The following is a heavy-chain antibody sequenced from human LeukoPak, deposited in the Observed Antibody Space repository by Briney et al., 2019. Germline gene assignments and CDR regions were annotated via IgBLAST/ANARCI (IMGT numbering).Heavy chain of an antibody. Sequence: GGSLRLSCAASGFTFSSYSMHWVRQAPGKGLEWVAFIRSDGSIEYYADSVKGRFTISRGNSKNMLYLQMNSLKPEDTAVYCCAKDVPAAYFDYWGQGTLVSVSS. D-gene: IGHD2-15*01. J-gene: IGHJ4*02. CDR2: IRSDGSIE. CDR1: GFTFSSYS. CDR3: AKDVPAAYFDY. V-gene: IGHV3-30*02.